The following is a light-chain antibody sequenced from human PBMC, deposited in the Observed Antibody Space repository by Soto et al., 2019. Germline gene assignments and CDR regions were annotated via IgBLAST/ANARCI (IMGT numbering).Light chain of an antibody. CDR2: GVS. Sequence: ERIMTQSPATLSVSPGESATLSCRASQSVSINLAWYQQKPGQAPRLLIYGVSTRATGIPARFSGSGSETKFTLTISSLQSEDFAVYYCQQYNNWPPLTFGGGTKVDIK. CDR3: QQYNNWPPLT. CDR1: QSVSIN. J-gene: IGKJ4*01. V-gene: IGKV3-15*01.